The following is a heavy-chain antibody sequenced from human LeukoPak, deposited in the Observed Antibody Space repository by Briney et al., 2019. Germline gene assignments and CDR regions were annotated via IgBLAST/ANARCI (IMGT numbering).Heavy chain of an antibody. CDR3: ARGIYQWFGELGWFDP. CDR1: GGSISSSSYY. V-gene: IGHV4-39*01. CDR2: IYYSGST. Sequence: SETLSLTCTVSGGSISSSSYYWGWIRQPPGKGLEWIGSIYYSGSTYYNPSLKSRVTISVDTSKNQFSLKLSSVTAADTAVYYCARGIYQWFGELGWFDPWGQGTLVTVSS. J-gene: IGHJ5*02. D-gene: IGHD3-10*01.